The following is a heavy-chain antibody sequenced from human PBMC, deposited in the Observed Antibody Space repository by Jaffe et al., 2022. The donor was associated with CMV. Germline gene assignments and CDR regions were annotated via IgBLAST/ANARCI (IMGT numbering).Heavy chain of an antibody. D-gene: IGHD2-21*02. CDR3: AKDIGGGDSNNWFDP. J-gene: IGHJ5*02. CDR1: GFTFSSYG. CDR2: ISYDGSNK. Sequence: QVQLVESGGGVVQPGRSLRLSCAASGFTFSSYGMHWVRQAPGKGLEWVAVISYDGSNKYYADSVKGRFTISRDNSKNTLYLQMNSLRAEDTAVYYCAKDIGGGDSNNWFDPWGQGTLVTVSS. V-gene: IGHV3-30*18.